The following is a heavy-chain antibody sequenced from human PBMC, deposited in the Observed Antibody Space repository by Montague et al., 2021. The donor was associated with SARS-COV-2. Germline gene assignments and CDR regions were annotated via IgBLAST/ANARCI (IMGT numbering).Heavy chain of an antibody. V-gene: IGHV4-39*01. CDR2: IYYTWST. D-gene: IGHD3-3*01. J-gene: IGHJ6*02. CDR3: ARQPPRGITIFCVVTRCGMDV. Sequence: IYYTWSTYYNPSLKSRVTISVDTSKNQFSLKLSPVTAADTAVYYCARQPPRGITIFCVVTRCGMDVGGQGNTFTVSS.